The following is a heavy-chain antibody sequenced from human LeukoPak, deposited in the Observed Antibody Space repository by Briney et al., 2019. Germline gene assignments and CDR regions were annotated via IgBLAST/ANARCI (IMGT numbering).Heavy chain of an antibody. D-gene: IGHD6-19*01. CDR1: GGSFSGYY. Sequence: SETLSLTCAVYGGSFSGYYWSWIRQPPGKGLERIGEINHSGSTNYNPSLKSRVTISVDTSKNQFSLKLSSVTAADTAVYYCARGGSGWYRPRYNWFDPWGQGTLVTVSS. J-gene: IGHJ5*02. CDR3: ARGGSGWYRPRYNWFDP. CDR2: INHSGST. V-gene: IGHV4-34*01.